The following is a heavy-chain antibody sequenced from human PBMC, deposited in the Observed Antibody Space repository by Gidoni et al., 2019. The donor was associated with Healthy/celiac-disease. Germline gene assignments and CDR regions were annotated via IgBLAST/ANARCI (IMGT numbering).Heavy chain of an antibody. J-gene: IGHJ4*02. V-gene: IGHV3-9*01. CDR2: ISWNSGSI. Sequence: EVQLVESGGGLVQPGRSLRLSCAASGFTFDDYAMHWVRQAPGKGLEWVSGISWNSGSIGYADSVKGRFTISRDNAKNSLYLQMNSLRAEDTALYYCAKDIVVAGTSTFDYWGQGTLVTVSS. CDR3: AKDIVVAGTSTFDY. CDR1: GFTFDDYA. D-gene: IGHD6-19*01.